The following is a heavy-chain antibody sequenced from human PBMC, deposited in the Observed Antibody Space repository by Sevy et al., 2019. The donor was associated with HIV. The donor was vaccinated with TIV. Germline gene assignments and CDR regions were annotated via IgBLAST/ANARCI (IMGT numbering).Heavy chain of an antibody. CDR3: ARVSSAVTTYYYYGMDF. CDR2: INSDGSST. V-gene: IGHV3-74*01. D-gene: IGHD4-17*01. CDR1: GFTFSSYW. J-gene: IGHJ6*02. Sequence: GGSLRLSCAASGFTFSSYWMHWVRQAPGKGLVWVSRINSDGSSTSYADSVKGRFTISRDNAKNTLYLQMNSLRAEDTAVYYCARVSSAVTTYYYYGMDFCGQVTTVTVSS.